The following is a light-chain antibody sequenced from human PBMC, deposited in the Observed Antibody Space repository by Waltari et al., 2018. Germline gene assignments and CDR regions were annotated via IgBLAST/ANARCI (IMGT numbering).Light chain of an antibody. CDR2: DAA. J-gene: IGKJ4*01. CDR1: QIVRSY. V-gene: IGKV3-11*01. Sequence: EILLTPSPATLSFSPWERATPYRRTSQIVRSYLARYQQKPGQAPRPLIHDAANRDSGIPARFSGSGSGTDFSLSISSLEPEDFAVYYCQQRNNWPLTFGGGTKVEIK. CDR3: QQRNNWPLT.